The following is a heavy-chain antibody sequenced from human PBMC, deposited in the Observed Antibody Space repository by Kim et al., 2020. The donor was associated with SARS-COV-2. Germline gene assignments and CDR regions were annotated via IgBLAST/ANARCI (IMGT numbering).Heavy chain of an antibody. CDR1: GFTFITYG. CDR3: AKDMAAAGMFDY. V-gene: IGHV3-23*01. CDR2: VCGSGGTT. D-gene: IGHD6-13*01. Sequence: GGSLRLSCVASGFTFITYGMSWVRQAPGKGLEWVSTVCGSGGTTYYADSVKGRFTMSRDNSKNTVYLQMNSLRAEDSAVYYCAKDMAAAGMFDYWGQGTLVTVSS. J-gene: IGHJ4*02.